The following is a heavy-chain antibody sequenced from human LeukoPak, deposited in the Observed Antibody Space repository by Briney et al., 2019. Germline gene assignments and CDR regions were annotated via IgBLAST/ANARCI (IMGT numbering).Heavy chain of an antibody. CDR2: TYSRSKWFN. CDR3: TRGTGSLDY. J-gene: IGHJ4*02. CDR1: GDSVSSKSAS. Sequence: SQTLSLTCAISGDSVSSKSASWNWIRQSPSRGLEWLGRTYSRSKWFNDYAVSVKSRITINPDTSKNQFSLHLSSVTPDDTAVYYCTRGTGSLDYWGQGTLVTVSS. V-gene: IGHV6-1*01. D-gene: IGHD1-26*01.